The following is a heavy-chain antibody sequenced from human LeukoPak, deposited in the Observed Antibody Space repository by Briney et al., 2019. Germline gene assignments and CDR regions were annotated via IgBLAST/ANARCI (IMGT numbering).Heavy chain of an antibody. D-gene: IGHD3-10*01. Sequence: GGSLRLSCAPSGFTFSSYAMSWVRQARGKGLEWVSASSGSGGSTYYADSVKGRFTIPRDNSNNTLYLKMNIRSAEDTAVYCCPKDNYIARGVFRDAFDIWGQGTMVTVSS. J-gene: IGHJ3*02. CDR3: PKDNYIARGVFRDAFDI. CDR1: GFTFSSYA. CDR2: SSGSGGST. V-gene: IGHV3-23*01.